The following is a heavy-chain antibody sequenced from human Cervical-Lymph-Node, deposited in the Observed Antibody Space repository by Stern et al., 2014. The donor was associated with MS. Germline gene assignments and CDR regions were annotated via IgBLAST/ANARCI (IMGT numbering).Heavy chain of an antibody. V-gene: IGHV4-59*01. CDR1: RGSISSYY. J-gene: IGHJ2*01. CDR2: ISYSGTT. Sequence: QVQLQESGPGLVKPSETLSLTCTVSRGSISSYYWSWIRQPPGKGLEWIGYISYSGTTNYTPSLKSRVTISRDTSKNQFSLRLSSVTAADTAVYYCARDELGSWYFDLWGRGTLVTVSS. CDR3: ARDELGSWYFDL. D-gene: IGHD6-13*01.